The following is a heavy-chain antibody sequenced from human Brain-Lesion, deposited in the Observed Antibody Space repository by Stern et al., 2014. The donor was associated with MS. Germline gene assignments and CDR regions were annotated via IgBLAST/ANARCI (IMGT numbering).Heavy chain of an antibody. Sequence: QVQLVQSGAEVKKPGASVKVSCKVSGYTLTELSMHWVRQAPRKGLEWMGGFDPEDGETIYAQKFQGRVTMTDDTSTDTAYMELSSLISEDTAVYYCATLSPGAGGNYYRHFDYWGQGTLVTVSS. D-gene: IGHD1-26*01. CDR2: FDPEDGET. CDR1: GYTLTELS. V-gene: IGHV1-24*01. CDR3: ATLSPGAGGNYYRHFDY. J-gene: IGHJ4*02.